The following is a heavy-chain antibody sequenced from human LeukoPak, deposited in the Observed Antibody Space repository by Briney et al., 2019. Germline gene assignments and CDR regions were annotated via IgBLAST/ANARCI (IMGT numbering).Heavy chain of an antibody. Sequence: GGSLRLSCAASGFTFSSYGIHWVCQAPGKGLEWVAFIRYDGSNKYYADSVKGRFTISRDNSKNTLYLQMNSLRAEDTAVYYCAKDVIGDFWSGYKGPGDYYYYYMDVWGKGTTVTVSS. D-gene: IGHD3-3*01. J-gene: IGHJ6*03. V-gene: IGHV3-30*02. CDR1: GFTFSSYG. CDR2: IRYDGSNK. CDR3: AKDVIGDFWSGYKGPGDYYYYYMDV.